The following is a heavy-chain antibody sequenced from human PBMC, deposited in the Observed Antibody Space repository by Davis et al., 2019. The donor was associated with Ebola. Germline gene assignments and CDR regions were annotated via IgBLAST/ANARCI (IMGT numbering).Heavy chain of an antibody. J-gene: IGHJ4*02. CDR1: VYTFTSYG. Sequence: ASVTVSCMASVYTFTSYGISWVRQPPGHGFEWMGWINPHNGNTNYAQNVQGRVTMTTDTSTSTAYMEVGSLRSDDTAVYYCARAQFPTTSDHWGQGTLVTVSS. D-gene: IGHD1-1*01. V-gene: IGHV1-18*01. CDR3: ARAQFPTTSDH. CDR2: INPHNGNT.